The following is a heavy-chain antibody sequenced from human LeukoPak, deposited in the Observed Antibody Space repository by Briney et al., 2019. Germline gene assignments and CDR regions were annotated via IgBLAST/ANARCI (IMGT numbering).Heavy chain of an antibody. CDR2: IYYSGST. CDR1: GGSISSYY. J-gene: IGHJ4*02. CDR3: AREAVGSYYYGSGSYHFDY. Sequence: PSETLSLTCIVSGGSISSYYWSWIRQPPGKGLEWVGYIYYSGSTNYNPSLKSRVTISVDMSKNHFSLKLSSVTAADTAVYYCAREAVGSYYYGSGSYHFDYWGQGTLVTVSS. V-gene: IGHV4-59*01. D-gene: IGHD3-10*01.